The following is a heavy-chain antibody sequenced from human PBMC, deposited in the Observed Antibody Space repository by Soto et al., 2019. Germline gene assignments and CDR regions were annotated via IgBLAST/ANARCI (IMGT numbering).Heavy chain of an antibody. Sequence: PSETLSLTCTVSGGSISSYYWSWIRQPPGKGLEWIGYIYYSGSTNYNPSLKSRVTISVDTSKNQFSLKLSSVTAADTAVYYCAREVLLRYFDYWGQGTLVTVSS. J-gene: IGHJ4*02. CDR3: AREVLLRYFDY. D-gene: IGHD3-9*01. CDR2: IYYSGST. CDR1: GGSISSYY. V-gene: IGHV4-59*01.